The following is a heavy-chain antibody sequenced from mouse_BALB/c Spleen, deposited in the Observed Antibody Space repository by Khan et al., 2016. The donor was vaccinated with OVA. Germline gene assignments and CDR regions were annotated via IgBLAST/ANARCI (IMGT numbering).Heavy chain of an antibody. V-gene: IGHV5-6-4*01. D-gene: IGHD2-1*01. CDR1: GFSFSSYT. CDR2: ISSGGTYT. J-gene: IGHJ4*01. CDR3: TRGEGYYGNTYAIDF. Sequence: EVQLVESGGDLVKPGGSLKLSCAASGFSFSSYTMSWVRQTPEKRLEWVATISSGGTYTYYVDSVEGRFTLSSDNAKNTLFLELTSLKSEDTDNYYWTRGEGYYGNTYAIDFWGKGTSGTGSS.